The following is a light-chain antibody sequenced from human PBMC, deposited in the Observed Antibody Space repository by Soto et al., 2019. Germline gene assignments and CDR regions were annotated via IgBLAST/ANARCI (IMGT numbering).Light chain of an antibody. CDR2: GAS. CDR1: QSVSSN. Sequence: EIVMTQSPATLSVSPGERATLSCRASQSVSSNLAWYQQKPGQAPRFLIYGASTRATGIPARFSGSGSGTEFTLTISSLQSEDFAVYYCQQYNNWPWVTFGPGTKVDIK. CDR3: QQYNNWPWVT. J-gene: IGKJ3*01. V-gene: IGKV3-15*01.